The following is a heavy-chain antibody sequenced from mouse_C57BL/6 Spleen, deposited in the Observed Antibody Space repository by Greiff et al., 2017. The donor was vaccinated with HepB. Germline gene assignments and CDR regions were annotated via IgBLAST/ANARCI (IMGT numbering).Heavy chain of an antibody. V-gene: IGHV1-81*01. CDR2: IYPRSGNT. CDR1: GYTFTSYG. D-gene: IGHD3-2*02. J-gene: IGHJ4*01. CDR3: AREGTAQSRYYYAMDY. Sequence: QVQLKESGAELARPGASVKLSCKASGYTFTSYGISWVKQRTGQGLEWIGEIYPRSGNTYYNEKFKGKATLTADKSSSTAYMELRSLTSEDSAVYFCAREGTAQSRYYYAMDYWGQGTSVTVSS.